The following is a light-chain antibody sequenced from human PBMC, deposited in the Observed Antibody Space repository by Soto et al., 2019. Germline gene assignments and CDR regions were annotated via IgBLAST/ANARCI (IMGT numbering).Light chain of an antibody. J-gene: IGKJ2*01. V-gene: IGKV3-20*01. CDR2: GAS. CDR3: QQYGSSPPYT. Sequence: EIVLTQSPGTLSLSPGERATLSCRASQRVSSSYLAWYQQKPGQAPRLLIYGASSRATGIPDRFGGSGSGTDFTLTISRLEPEEFAVYYCQQYGSSPPYTFGQGTKLEIK. CDR1: QRVSSSY.